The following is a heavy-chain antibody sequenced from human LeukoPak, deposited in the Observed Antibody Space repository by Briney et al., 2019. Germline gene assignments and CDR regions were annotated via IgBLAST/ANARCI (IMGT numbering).Heavy chain of an antibody. CDR1: GFTFSSYA. CDR3: ARDQTSGIDAFDI. J-gene: IGHJ3*02. CDR2: ISYDGSNK. V-gene: IGHV3-30*14. Sequence: GGSLRLSCAASGFTFSSYAMHWVRQAPGKGLEWVAVISYDGSNKYYADSVKGRFTISRDNSKNTLYLQMNSLRAEDTAVYYCARDQTSGIDAFDIWGQGTMVTVSS. D-gene: IGHD1-26*01.